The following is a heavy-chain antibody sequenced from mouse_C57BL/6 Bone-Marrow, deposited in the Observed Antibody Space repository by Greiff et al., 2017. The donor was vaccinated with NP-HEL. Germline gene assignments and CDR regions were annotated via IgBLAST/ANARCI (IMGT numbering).Heavy chain of an antibody. D-gene: IGHD2-2*01. CDR2: INGGGGNT. J-gene: IGHJ1*03. CDR3: ARHSALYSGYPYWYFDV. CDR1: GFTFSSYT. V-gene: IGHV5-9*01. Sequence: EVQGVESGGGLVKPGGSLKLSCAASGFTFSSYTMSWVRQTPEKRLEWVATINGGGGNTYYLDSVKGRFTISRDNAKNTLYLQMSSLRSEDTALYYCARHSALYSGYPYWYFDVWGTGTTVTVSS.